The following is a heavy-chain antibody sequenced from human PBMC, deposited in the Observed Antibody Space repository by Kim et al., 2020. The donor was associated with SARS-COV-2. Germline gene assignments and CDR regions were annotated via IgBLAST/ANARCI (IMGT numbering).Heavy chain of an antibody. V-gene: IGHV4-31*03. D-gene: IGHD6-6*01. CDR2: IYYSGST. CDR3: ASGLARPSRNGMNWFDP. CDR1: GGSISSGGYY. Sequence: SETLSLTCTVSGGSISSGGYYWSWIRQHPGKGLEWIGYIYYSGSTYYNPSLKSRVTISVDTSKNQFSLKLSSVTAADTAVYYCASGLARPSRNGMNWFDPWGQGTLVTVSS. J-gene: IGHJ5*02.